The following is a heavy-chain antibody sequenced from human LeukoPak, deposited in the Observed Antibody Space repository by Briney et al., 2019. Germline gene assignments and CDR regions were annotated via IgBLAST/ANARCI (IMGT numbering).Heavy chain of an antibody. CDR1: GGTFSSYA. D-gene: IGHD5-18*01. V-gene: IGHV1-69*04. CDR2: IIPILGIA. Sequence: ASVKVSCKASGGTFSSYAISWVRQAPGQGLEWMGRIIPILGIANYAQKFQGRVTITADKSTSTAYMELSSLRSEDTAVYYCARGRYSYGPDYWGQGTLVTVSP. CDR3: ARGRYSYGPDY. J-gene: IGHJ4*02.